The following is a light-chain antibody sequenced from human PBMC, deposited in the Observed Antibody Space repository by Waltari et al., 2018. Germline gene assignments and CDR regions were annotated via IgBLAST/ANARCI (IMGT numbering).Light chain of an antibody. J-gene: IGKJ2*01. CDR2: KAS. V-gene: IGKV1-5*03. Sequence: DIQMNQSPSTLSAYVGDRVTITCRASQSISSWLAWYQQKPGKAPKLLIYKASSLESGVPSRFSGSGSGTEFTLTISSLQPDDFATYYCQQYNSYPVTFGQGTKLEIK. CDR1: QSISSW. CDR3: QQYNSYPVT.